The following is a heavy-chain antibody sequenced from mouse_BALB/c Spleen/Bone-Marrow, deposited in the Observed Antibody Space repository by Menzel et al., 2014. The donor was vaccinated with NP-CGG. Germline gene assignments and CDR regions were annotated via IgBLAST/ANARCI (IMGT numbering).Heavy chain of an antibody. Sequence: EVKLVESGPSLVKPSHTLSLTCSVTGDSITSGYWNWIRKFPGNKLEYMGYISYSGSTYYNPSLKSRISITRDTSKNQYYLQLNSVTTEDTATYYCARGGGSSYNYAMDYWGQGTSVTVSS. CDR3: ARGGGSSYNYAMDY. CDR1: GDSITSGY. V-gene: IGHV3-8*02. D-gene: IGHD1-1*01. J-gene: IGHJ4*01. CDR2: ISYSGST.